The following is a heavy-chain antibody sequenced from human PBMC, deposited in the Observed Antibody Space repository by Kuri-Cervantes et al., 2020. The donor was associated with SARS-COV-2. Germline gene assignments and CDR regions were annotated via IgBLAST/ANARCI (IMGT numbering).Heavy chain of an antibody. Sequence: GGSLRLSCAASGFIFTTYEMNWVRQAPGKGLEWVSSISASGITISYADSVKGRFTISRDNSKNTLYLQMNSLRAEDTAVYYCAKDHRGGAYCGGDCYWDAFDIWGQGTMVTVSS. V-gene: IGHV3-48*03. D-gene: IGHD2-21*01. J-gene: IGHJ3*02. CDR2: ISASGITI. CDR1: GFIFTTYE. CDR3: AKDHRGGAYCGGDCYWDAFDI.